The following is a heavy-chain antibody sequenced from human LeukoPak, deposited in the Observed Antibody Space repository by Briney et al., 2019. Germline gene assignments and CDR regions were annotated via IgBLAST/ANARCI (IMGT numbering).Heavy chain of an antibody. D-gene: IGHD1-26*01. CDR3: VREGGSSSFDY. V-gene: IGHV4-59*01. CDR2: IYYSGST. Sequence: SETLSLTCTVSGGSINNYYWNWIRQAPEKTPEWIGYIYYSGSTNYNPSLKSRVTISVDTSKNQFSLKLSSVTAADTAVYYCVREGGSSSFDYWGQGTLVTVSS. J-gene: IGHJ4*02. CDR1: GGSINNYY.